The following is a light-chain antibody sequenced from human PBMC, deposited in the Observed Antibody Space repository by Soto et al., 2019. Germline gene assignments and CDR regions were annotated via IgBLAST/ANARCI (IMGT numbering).Light chain of an antibody. CDR3: SSNAGSKNFYV. CDR1: SSDVGGYNY. V-gene: IGLV2-8*01. J-gene: IGLJ1*01. CDR2: EVS. Sequence: QSVLTQPPSASGSPGQSVTISCTGTSSDVGGYNYVSWYQQHPGKAPKLVIYEVSKRPSGVPDRFSGSKSGNTASLTVSGLQAEDEADYYCSSNAGSKNFYVFGTGTKVTVL.